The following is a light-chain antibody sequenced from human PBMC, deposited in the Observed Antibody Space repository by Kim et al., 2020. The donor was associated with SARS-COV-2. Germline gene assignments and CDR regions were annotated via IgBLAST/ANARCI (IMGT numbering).Light chain of an antibody. J-gene: IGLJ2*01. CDR2: LNSDGSH. V-gene: IGLV4-69*01. CDR1: SGNSSYA. Sequence: SVKVPCTLGSGNSSYAIAWHQQQPGKGPRYLMKLNSDGSHSKGDGIPDRFSGSSSGAERYLTISSLQSEDEADYYCQTWGTGIQGFGGGTQLTVL. CDR3: QTWGTGIQG.